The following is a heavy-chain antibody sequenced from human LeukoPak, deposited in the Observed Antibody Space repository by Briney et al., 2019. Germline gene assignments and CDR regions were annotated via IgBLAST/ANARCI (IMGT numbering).Heavy chain of an antibody. CDR1: GYTFTSYY. J-gene: IGHJ6*02. D-gene: IGHD2-2*02. CDR2: INPSGGST. Sequence: ASVKVSCKASGYTFTSYYMHWVRQAPGQGLEWMGIINPSGGSTSYAQKFRGRVTMTRDTPTSTVYMELSSLRSEDTAVYYCACLAGIVVVPAAIRSWPYYGMDVWGQGTTVTVSS. CDR3: ACLAGIVVVPAAIRSWPYYGMDV. V-gene: IGHV1-46*01.